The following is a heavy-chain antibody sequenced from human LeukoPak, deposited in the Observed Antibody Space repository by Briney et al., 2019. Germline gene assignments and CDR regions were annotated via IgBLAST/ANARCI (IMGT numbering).Heavy chain of an antibody. CDR3: TRRRSGSYYILDY. CDR2: IRSKANSYAT. D-gene: IGHD1-26*01. CDR1: GFTFSGSA. J-gene: IGHJ4*02. V-gene: IGHV3-73*01. Sequence: GGSLRLSCAASGFTFSGSAMHWVRQASGKGLEWVGRIRSKANSYATAYAASVKGRFTISRDDSKNTPYLQMNSLKTEDTAVYYCTRRRSGSYYILDYWGQGTLVTVSS.